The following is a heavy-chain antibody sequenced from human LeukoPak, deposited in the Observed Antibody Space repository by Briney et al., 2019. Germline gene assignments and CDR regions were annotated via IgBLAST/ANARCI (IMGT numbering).Heavy chain of an antibody. Sequence: PSETLSLTCTVSGGSISSYYWSWIRQPPGKGLEWIGYIYTSGSTNYNPSLKSRVTISVDTSKNQFSLKLSSVTAADTAVYYCARHVVVVPAARYDAFDNWGQGTMVTVSS. V-gene: IGHV4-4*09. J-gene: IGHJ3*02. CDR2: IYTSGST. CDR3: ARHVVVVPAARYDAFDN. CDR1: GGSISSYY. D-gene: IGHD2-2*01.